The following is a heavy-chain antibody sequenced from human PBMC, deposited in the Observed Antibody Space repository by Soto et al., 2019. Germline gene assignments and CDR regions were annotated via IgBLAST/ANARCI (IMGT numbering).Heavy chain of an antibody. D-gene: IGHD3-10*01. V-gene: IGHV2-5*02. CDR3: AHRAYFDSGKQFDY. Sequence: QITLKESGPTLVKPTQTLTLTCTFSGFSLSTSGVGVGWIRQPPGKALEWLAIIYWDDEKRYSPSLKTRLTVTKDNSINQVVLTMTNVDPVDTATYYCAHRAYFDSGKQFDYWGQGTLVSVSS. CDR1: GFSLSTSGVG. CDR2: IYWDDEK. J-gene: IGHJ4*02.